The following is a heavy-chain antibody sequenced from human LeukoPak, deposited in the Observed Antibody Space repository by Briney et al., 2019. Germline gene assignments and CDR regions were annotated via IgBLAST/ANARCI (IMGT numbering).Heavy chain of an antibody. CDR3: ARATIGESLGHCSGGSCYSGLYYFDY. CDR2: INSDGSST. CDR1: GFTFSSYW. Sequence: GGSLRLSCAASGFTFSSYWMHWVRQAPGKGLVWVSRINSDGSSTSYADSVKGRFTISRDNAKNTLYLQMNSLRAEDTAVYYCARATIGESLGHCSGGSCYSGLYYFDYWGQGTLVTVSS. J-gene: IGHJ4*02. V-gene: IGHV3-74*01. D-gene: IGHD2-15*01.